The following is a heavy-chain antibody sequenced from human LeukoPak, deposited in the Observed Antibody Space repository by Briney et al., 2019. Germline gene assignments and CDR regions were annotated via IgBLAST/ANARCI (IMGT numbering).Heavy chain of an antibody. CDR3: ARETPRRGETRDGYR. Sequence: PGGSLRLSCAASGFTFSSYSMNWVRQAPGKGLEWVSYISSSSITIYYADSVKGRFTISRDNAKSSLYLQINSLRVEDTAVYHCARETPRRGETRDGYRWGQGTVVTVSS. D-gene: IGHD5-24*01. CDR1: GFTFSSYS. V-gene: IGHV3-48*04. CDR2: ISSSSITI. J-gene: IGHJ4*02.